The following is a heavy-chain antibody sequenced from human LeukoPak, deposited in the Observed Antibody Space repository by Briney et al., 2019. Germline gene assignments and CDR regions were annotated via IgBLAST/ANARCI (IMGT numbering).Heavy chain of an antibody. D-gene: IGHD1-26*01. V-gene: IGHV1-8*01. J-gene: IGHJ5*02. Sequence: GASVKVSCKASGYTFTSYDINSVRQATGQGLEWMGWMKPNSGNTAYAQKFQGRVTMTRNTSISTAYMELSNLRSEDTAVYYCAREPIVGATRYWFDPWGQGTLVTVSS. CDR3: AREPIVGATRYWFDP. CDR2: MKPNSGNT. CDR1: GYTFTSYD.